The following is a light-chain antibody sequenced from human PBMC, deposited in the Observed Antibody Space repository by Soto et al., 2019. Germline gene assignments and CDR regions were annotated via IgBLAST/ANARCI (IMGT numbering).Light chain of an antibody. CDR2: GAS. V-gene: IGKV3-20*01. J-gene: IGKJ4*01. CDR1: QSVSSSY. Sequence: EIVLTQSPGTLSLSPGERATLSCRASQSVSSSYLAWYQQKPGQAPRLLIYGASSRATGIPDRFSGSGSGIDFTLTISRLEPEDFAVYYCQQYGSSPPRLTFGGGTKVDIK. CDR3: QQYGSSPPRLT.